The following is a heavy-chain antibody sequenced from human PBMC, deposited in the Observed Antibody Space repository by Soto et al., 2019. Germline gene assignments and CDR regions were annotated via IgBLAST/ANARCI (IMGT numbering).Heavy chain of an antibody. CDR3: VGGPYCGGDCYRFDY. V-gene: IGHV3-53*01. D-gene: IGHD2-21*02. CDR1: GFSVSDNY. Sequence: GGSLRLSCAASGFSVSDNYMSWVRQAPGKALEWVSIIYTGDRTYYADSVKGRFTISRDKSKRTLYLQMNSLRVEDTAVYYFVGGPYCGGDCYRFDYWGRGTLVTVSS. CDR2: IYTGDRT. J-gene: IGHJ4*02.